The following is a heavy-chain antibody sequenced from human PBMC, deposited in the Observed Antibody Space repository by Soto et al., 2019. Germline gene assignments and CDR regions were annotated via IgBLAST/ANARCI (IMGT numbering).Heavy chain of an antibody. V-gene: IGHV4-30-2*01. Sequence: QLQLQESGSGLVKPSQTLSLTCAVSGGSISSGGYSWSWIRQPPGKGLEWIGYIYHSGSTYYNPSLKSRVTISVDRSKNQFSLKLSSVTAADTAVYYCARVFPETKSYYYGSGGDQYGMDVWGQGTTVTVSS. D-gene: IGHD3-10*01. CDR2: IYHSGST. CDR1: GGSISSGGYS. J-gene: IGHJ6*02. CDR3: ARVFPETKSYYYGSGGDQYGMDV.